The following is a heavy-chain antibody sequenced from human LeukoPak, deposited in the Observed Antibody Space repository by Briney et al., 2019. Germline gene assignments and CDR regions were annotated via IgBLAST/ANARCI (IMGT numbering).Heavy chain of an antibody. Sequence: PSETLSLTCTVSGGSISSGSHYWSWIRQPAGKGLEWIGRIYTSGSTNYNPSLKSRVTISVDTSKKQFSLKLSSVTAADTAVYYCARSKTSRVTIFDYWGQGTLVTVSS. CDR2: IYTSGST. V-gene: IGHV4-61*02. J-gene: IGHJ4*02. D-gene: IGHD5-18*01. CDR1: GGSISSGSHY. CDR3: ARSKTSRVTIFDY.